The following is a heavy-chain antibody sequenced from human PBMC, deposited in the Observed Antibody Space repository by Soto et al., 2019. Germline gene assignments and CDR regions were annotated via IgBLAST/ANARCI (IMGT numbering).Heavy chain of an antibody. Sequence: GASVKVSCKASGYTFTSYGISWVRQAPGQGLEWMGWISAYNGNTNYAQKLQGRVTMTTDTSTSTAYMELRSLRSDDTAVYYCARDYDSSGYPYYFDYWGQGTLVTVSS. CDR3: ARDYDSSGYPYYFDY. CDR2: ISAYNGNT. J-gene: IGHJ4*02. CDR1: GYTFTSYG. V-gene: IGHV1-18*01. D-gene: IGHD3-22*01.